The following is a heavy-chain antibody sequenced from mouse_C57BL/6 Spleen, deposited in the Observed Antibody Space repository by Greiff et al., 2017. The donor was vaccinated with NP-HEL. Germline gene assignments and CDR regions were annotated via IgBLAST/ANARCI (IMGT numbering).Heavy chain of an antibody. V-gene: IGHV5-6*01. D-gene: IGHD4-1*01. Sequence: EVQGVESGGDLVKPGGSLKLSCAASGFTFSSYGMSWVRQTPDKRLEWVATISSGGSYTYYPDSVKGRFTISRDNAKNTLYLQMSSLKSEDTAMYYCASALTGPYFDYWGQGTTLTVSS. CDR2: ISSGGSYT. CDR3: ASALTGPYFDY. J-gene: IGHJ2*01. CDR1: GFTFSSYG.